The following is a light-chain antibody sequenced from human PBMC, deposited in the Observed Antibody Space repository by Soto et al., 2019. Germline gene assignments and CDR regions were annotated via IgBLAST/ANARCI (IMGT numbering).Light chain of an antibody. CDR2: DAS. V-gene: IGKV3-11*01. CDR3: QQRRNWPPLFT. Sequence: EIVLTQSPATLSLSPGERATLSCRASQSVSSYLAWYQQKPGQAPRLLIYDASNRATGIPARFSGSGSGTDFTLTISCLEPEDFAVYSCQQRRNWPPLFTVGPGTKVDI. CDR1: QSVSSY. J-gene: IGKJ3*01.